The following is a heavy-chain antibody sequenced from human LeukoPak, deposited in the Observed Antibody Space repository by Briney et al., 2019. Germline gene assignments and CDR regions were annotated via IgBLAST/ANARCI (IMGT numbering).Heavy chain of an antibody. V-gene: IGHV3-30*18. D-gene: IGHD2-21*02. CDR2: ISYDGSNK. Sequence: GRSLRLSCAASGFTLSSYGMHWVRQAPGKGLEWVAVISYDGSNKYYADSVKGRFTISRDNSKNTLYLQMNSLRAEDTAVYYCAKDGNIVVVTYWFDPWGQGTLVTVSS. CDR3: AKDGNIVVVTYWFDP. J-gene: IGHJ5*02. CDR1: GFTLSSYG.